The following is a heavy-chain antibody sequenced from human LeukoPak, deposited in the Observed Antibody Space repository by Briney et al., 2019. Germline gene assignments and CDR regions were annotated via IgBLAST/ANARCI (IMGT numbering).Heavy chain of an antibody. V-gene: IGHV5-51*01. J-gene: IGHJ4*02. D-gene: IGHD6-25*01. CDR3: ARRLPSGGPDY. CDR1: GYKFTTYC. CDR2: IYPGDSDT. Sequence: GESLKISCKGSGYKFTTYCIGWVRQMPGKGLEWMGTIYPGDSDTRYSPSSQGQVTMSVDKSITIAYLQWNSLKASDTAMYYCARRLPSGGPDYWGQGTLVTVSS.